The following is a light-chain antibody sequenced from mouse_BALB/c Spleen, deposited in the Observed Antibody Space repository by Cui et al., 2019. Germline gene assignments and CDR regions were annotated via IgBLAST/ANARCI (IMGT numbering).Light chain of an antibody. V-gene: IGKV10-96*01. CDR1: QDISNY. J-gene: IGKJ2*01. CDR3: QQSKAVPYT. CDR2: YAS. Sequence: ITASLSPSPADRGTISGRASQDISNYLNWYQQKPDGTVKLLIYYASRLRSGVPARFSGSGSGTDYSLNINNLEEEDIATYFCQQSKAVPYTFGGGTKLEIK.